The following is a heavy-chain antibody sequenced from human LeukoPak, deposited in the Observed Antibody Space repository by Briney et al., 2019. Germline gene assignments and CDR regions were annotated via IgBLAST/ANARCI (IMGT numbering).Heavy chain of an antibody. Sequence: ASVKVSCKASGYTFTSYGISWVRQAPGPGREWMGWISAYNGNTNYAQKLQGRVTMTTDTSTSTAYMELRSLRSDDTAVYYCARLERFGDPWGYWGQGTLVTVSS. CDR2: ISAYNGNT. CDR1: GYTFTSYG. CDR3: ARLERFGDPWGY. J-gene: IGHJ4*02. V-gene: IGHV1-18*04. D-gene: IGHD3-10*01.